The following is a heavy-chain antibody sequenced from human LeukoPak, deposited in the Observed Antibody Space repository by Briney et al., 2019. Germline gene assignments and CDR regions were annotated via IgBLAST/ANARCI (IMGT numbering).Heavy chain of an antibody. CDR3: APYSGYDSSDFDY. J-gene: IGHJ4*02. Sequence: PGGSLRLSCAASGFTFSSYGMHWVRQAAGKGLEWVAFIRYDGSNKYYADSVKGRFTISRDNSKNTLYLQMNSLRAEDTAVYYCAPYSGYDSSDFDYWGQGTLVTVSS. V-gene: IGHV3-30*02. D-gene: IGHD5-12*01. CDR1: GFTFSSYG. CDR2: IRYDGSNK.